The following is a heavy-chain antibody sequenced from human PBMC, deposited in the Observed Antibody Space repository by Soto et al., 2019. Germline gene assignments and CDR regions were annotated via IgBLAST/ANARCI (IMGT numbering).Heavy chain of an antibody. V-gene: IGHV3-33*01. J-gene: IGHJ1*01. CDR1: GFTFSSYG. CDR3: AREGGHYYGSGSRRQEYFQR. Sequence: QVQLVESGGGVVQPGRSLRLSCAASGFTFSSYGMHWVRQAPGKGLEWVAVIWYDGSNKYYADSVKGRFTISRDNSKNTLYLQMNSLRAEDTAVYYCAREGGHYYGSGSRRQEYFQRWGQGTLVTVSS. CDR2: IWYDGSNK. D-gene: IGHD3-10*01.